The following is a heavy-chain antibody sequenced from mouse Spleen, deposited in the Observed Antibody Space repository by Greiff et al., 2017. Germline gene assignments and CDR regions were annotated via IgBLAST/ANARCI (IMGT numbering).Heavy chain of an antibody. CDR1: GFNIKDYY. V-gene: IGHV14-1*02. CDR3: ARPITTGWFAY. Sequence: VQLQQSGAELVRPGALVKLSCKASGFNIKDYYMHWVKQRPEQGLEWIGWIDPENGNTIYDPKFQGKASITADTSSNTAYLQLSSLTSEDTAVYYCARPITTGWFAYWGQGTLVTVSA. J-gene: IGHJ3*01. CDR2: IDPENGNT. D-gene: IGHD1-2*01.